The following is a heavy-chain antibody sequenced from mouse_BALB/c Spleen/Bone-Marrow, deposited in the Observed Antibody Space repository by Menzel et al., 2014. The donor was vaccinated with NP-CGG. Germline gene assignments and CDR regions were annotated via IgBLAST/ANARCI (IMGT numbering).Heavy chain of an antibody. Sequence: DLVKPGDSVKLSCKASGYTFTSYWINWIKQRPGQGLEWIGRIAPGSGSTYYNEMFKGKATLTVDTSSSTAYILLSSLSSEDSAVYFCAYYRYDVNYWGQGTTLTVSS. CDR2: IAPGSGST. V-gene: IGHV1S41*01. J-gene: IGHJ2*01. D-gene: IGHD2-14*01. CDR1: GYTFTSYW. CDR3: AYYRYDVNY.